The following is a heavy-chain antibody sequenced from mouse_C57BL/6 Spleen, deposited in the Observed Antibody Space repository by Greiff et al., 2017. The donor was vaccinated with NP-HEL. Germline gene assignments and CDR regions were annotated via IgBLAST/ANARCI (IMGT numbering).Heavy chain of an antibody. CDR2: INPNNGGT. Sequence: VQLQQSGPELVKPGASVKISCKASGYTFTDYYMNWVKQSHGKSLEWIGDINPNNGGTSYNQKFKGKATLTVDKSSSTAYMELRSLTSEDSAVYYCARELRGAMDYWGQGTSVTVSS. CDR3: ARELRGAMDY. CDR1: GYTFTDYY. V-gene: IGHV1-26*01. J-gene: IGHJ4*01.